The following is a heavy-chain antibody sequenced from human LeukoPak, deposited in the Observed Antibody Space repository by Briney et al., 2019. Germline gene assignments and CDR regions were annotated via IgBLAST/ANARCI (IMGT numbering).Heavy chain of an antibody. V-gene: IGHV3-48*01. Sequence: PGGSLRLSCAASGFNFIDYSTNWVRQAPGKGLEWISYIGISSGNTKYADSVKGRFTISRDKARNSLCLQMNSLRVEDTAMYYCARDHRYAFDNWGHGTLVTVSS. CDR2: IGISSGNT. CDR3: ARDHRYAFDN. D-gene: IGHD5-12*01. J-gene: IGHJ4*01. CDR1: GFNFIDYS.